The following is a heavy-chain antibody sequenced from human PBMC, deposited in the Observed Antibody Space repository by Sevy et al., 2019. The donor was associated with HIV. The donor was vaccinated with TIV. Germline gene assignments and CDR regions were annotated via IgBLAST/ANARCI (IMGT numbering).Heavy chain of an antibody. D-gene: IGHD6-19*01. CDR2: IYSGGST. V-gene: IGHV3-66*02. Sequence: GGSLRLSCAASGFTVSSNYMNWVRQAPGKGLECVSLIYSGGSTYYADSVKGRFTISRDNSKNTLYLQMNSLRTEDTAVYYCAREVRSRGWHKGGAENGFDIWGQGTMVTVSS. CDR3: AREVRSRGWHKGGAENGFDI. J-gene: IGHJ3*02. CDR1: GFTVSSNY.